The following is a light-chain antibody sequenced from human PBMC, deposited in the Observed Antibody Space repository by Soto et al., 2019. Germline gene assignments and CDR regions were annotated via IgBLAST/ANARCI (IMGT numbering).Light chain of an antibody. CDR2: GAY. CDR3: QKYNSGLIT. Sequence: DIQITQSPSSLSASVGDRVTITCRASQVIGNYLAWYQQKPGKVPKLLIYGAYTLQSGVPSRFSGSGSGTDFTLTISSXQPEDVAIYYCQKYNSGLITFGQGTRLEIK. V-gene: IGKV1-27*01. J-gene: IGKJ5*01. CDR1: QVIGNY.